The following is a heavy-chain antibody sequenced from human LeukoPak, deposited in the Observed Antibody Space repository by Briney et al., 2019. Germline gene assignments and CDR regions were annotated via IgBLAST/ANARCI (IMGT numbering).Heavy chain of an antibody. V-gene: IGHV4-34*01. CDR3: ARDKFCSDTGSCNIGLFDF. CDR2: INHRGSS. Sequence: SETLSLTCGVFGGSFSGYYWTWLRQPPGKGLGWIGQINHRGSSHYNPSLRGRVTISVDTSKTQFSLKLTSVTAADTAVYYCARDKFCSDTGSCNIGLFDFWGQGALVTVSS. D-gene: IGHD2-15*01. J-gene: IGHJ4*02. CDR1: GGSFSGYY.